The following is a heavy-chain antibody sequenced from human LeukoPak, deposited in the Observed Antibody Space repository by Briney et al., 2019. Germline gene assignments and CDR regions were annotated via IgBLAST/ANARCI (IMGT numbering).Heavy chain of an antibody. V-gene: IGHV4-59*01. CDR2: MSYSGST. Sequence: SETLSLTCTVSGGSITTYDWSWSWVRQPPGKGLEWIGYMSYSGSTSYNPSLGSRVTITVDTSENQFSLKLSSVTAADTAVYYCARVLRLRERLQLPARGYYYYYYMDVWGKGTTVTVSS. J-gene: IGHJ6*03. CDR1: GGSITTYD. CDR3: ARVLRLRERLQLPARGYYYYYYMDV. D-gene: IGHD5-24*01.